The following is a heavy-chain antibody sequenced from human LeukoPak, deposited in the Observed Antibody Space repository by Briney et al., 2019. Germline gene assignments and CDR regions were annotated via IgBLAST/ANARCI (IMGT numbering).Heavy chain of an antibody. CDR1: GYSFTSYW. D-gene: IGHD6-13*01. J-gene: IGHJ4*02. CDR3: ARRLAAAGLSDYYFDY. Sequence: GESLKISCKCSGYSFTSYWIGWVRQMPGKGLEWMGIIYPGDSDTRYSPSFQGQVTISADKSISTAYLQWSSLKASDTAMYYCARRLAAAGLSDYYFDYWGQGTLVTVSS. CDR2: IYPGDSDT. V-gene: IGHV5-51*01.